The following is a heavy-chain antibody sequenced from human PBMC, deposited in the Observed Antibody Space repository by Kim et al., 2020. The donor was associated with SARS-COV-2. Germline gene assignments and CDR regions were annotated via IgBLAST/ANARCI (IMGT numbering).Heavy chain of an antibody. CDR1: GYTFTSYD. V-gene: IGHV1-8*01. CDR3: ARAQTSITIFGVVIPYYYMDV. Sequence: ASVKVSCKASGYTFTSYDINWVRQATGQGLEWMGWMNPNSGNTGYAQKFQGRVTMTRNTSISTAYMDLISLRSEDTAVYYCARAQTSITIFGVVIPYYYMDVWGEGTTVTVSS. D-gene: IGHD3-3*01. J-gene: IGHJ6*03. CDR2: MNPNSGNT.